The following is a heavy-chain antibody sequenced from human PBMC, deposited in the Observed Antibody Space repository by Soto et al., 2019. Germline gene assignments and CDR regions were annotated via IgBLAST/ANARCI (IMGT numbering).Heavy chain of an antibody. D-gene: IGHD1-26*01. V-gene: IGHV4-39*01. CDR1: GGSISSSRYY. CDR2: IYYSGST. CDR3: ASQDEATGNIRFDY. J-gene: IGHJ4*02. Sequence: SGTMALTSTVSGGSISSSRYYWGWIRQPPGKGLEWIGSIYYSGSTYYNPSLKSRVTISVDTSKNQFSLKLSSVTAADTAVYYCASQDEATGNIRFDYWGQGTLVTVSS.